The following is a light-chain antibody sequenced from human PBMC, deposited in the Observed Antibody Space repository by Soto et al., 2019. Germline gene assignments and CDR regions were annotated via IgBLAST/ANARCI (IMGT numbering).Light chain of an antibody. CDR3: QVWDSGSDHWV. Sequence: SYELTQPPSVSVAPRQTARITCGGNNIGTKSVHWYQQKPGQPPVLVVYDDTDRPSGIPERFSGSNSGSTATLTISRVEAGDEADYYCQVWDSGSDHWVFGGGTKVTVL. CDR2: DDT. CDR1: NIGTKS. J-gene: IGLJ3*02. V-gene: IGLV3-21*02.